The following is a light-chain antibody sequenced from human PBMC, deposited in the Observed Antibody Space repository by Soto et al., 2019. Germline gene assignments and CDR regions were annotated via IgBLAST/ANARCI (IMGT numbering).Light chain of an antibody. J-gene: IGKJ1*01. Sequence: EVVLTQSPATLSVSPGEIATLSCRASQSVSSNLAWYQQIPGRAPRLLIYGASTRASGIPARFGGSGSGTEFTLTISNLQAEDSAVYYCHQYNNWPLGTFGPGTKVDIK. CDR2: GAS. CDR3: HQYNNWPLGT. V-gene: IGKV3-15*01. CDR1: QSVSSN.